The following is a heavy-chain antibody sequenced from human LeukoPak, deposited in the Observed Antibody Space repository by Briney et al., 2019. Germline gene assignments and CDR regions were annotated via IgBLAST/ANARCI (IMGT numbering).Heavy chain of an antibody. CDR3: AKLDVPFRSGSRDY. V-gene: IGHV4-39*01. J-gene: IGHJ4*02. D-gene: IGHD3-10*01. CDR1: GVSISSSRYC. Sequence: PSETLSLTCTVSGVSISSSRYCWGWLRQPPGKGLEWIGSIYYSGTTYYNPSLKSRVTISLDTSKNQFSLKVTSVTPADTAVYYCAKLDVPFRSGSRDYWGEGTLVTVSS. CDR2: IYYSGTT.